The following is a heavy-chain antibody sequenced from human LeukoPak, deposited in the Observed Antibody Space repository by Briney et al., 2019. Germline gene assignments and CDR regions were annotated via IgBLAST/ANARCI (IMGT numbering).Heavy chain of an antibody. CDR1: GFTLQNYA. Sequence: GSLRLSWGASGFTLQNYAMQRVRQAPSKGLEGVAVISYDGSNDYYADSVKGRFTISRDNSKNTLYLQMNSLRAEDTAVYYCARDYGYFDILATISDYWGQGTLVTVSS. J-gene: IGHJ4*02. D-gene: IGHD5-12*01. V-gene: IGHV3-30-3*01. CDR3: ARDYGYFDILATISDY. CDR2: ISYDGSND.